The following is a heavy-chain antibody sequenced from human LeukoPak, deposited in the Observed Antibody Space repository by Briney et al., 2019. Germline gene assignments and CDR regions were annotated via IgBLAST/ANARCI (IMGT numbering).Heavy chain of an antibody. J-gene: IGHJ4*02. CDR3: ARDTGGKTGGYFDD. CDR2: IYTSGST. CDR1: GGSISSGSYY. Sequence: SETLSLTCTVSGGSISSGSYYWGWLRHPAGKGLEWIGRIYTSGSTNYNPSLKSRVTISVDTSKNQFSLKLSSVTAADTAVYYCARDTGGKTGGYFDDWGQGTLVTVSS. V-gene: IGHV4-61*02. D-gene: IGHD7-27*01.